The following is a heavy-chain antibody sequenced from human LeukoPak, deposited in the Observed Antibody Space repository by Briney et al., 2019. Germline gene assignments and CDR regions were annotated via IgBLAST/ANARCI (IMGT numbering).Heavy chain of an antibody. V-gene: IGHV4-39*02. J-gene: IGHJ6*03. D-gene: IGHD3-22*01. CDR1: SGSITDSNYY. CDR2: INYSGTT. CDR3: ASLTHSCYADPAGYYPFYYMDV. Sequence: PSETLSLTCNVSSGSITDSNYYWGWIRQPPGKGLEWIGRINYSGTTYYSPSLKSRVTISVDTSRNHFSLKVTSVTAADTAVHYCASLTHSCYADPAGYYPFYYMDVWGKGTTVTVSS.